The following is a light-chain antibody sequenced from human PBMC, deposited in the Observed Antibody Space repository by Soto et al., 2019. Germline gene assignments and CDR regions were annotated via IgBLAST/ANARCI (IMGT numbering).Light chain of an antibody. J-gene: IGKJ5*01. Sequence: EIVMTQSPATLSVSPGERATLSCRASQSVSSNLAWYQQKPGQAPRLLIYGASTRATGIPARFSGSGSGTEFTLIISSLEPEDFAVYYCQQRGNWPPVTFGQGTRLEIK. CDR2: GAS. CDR3: QQRGNWPPVT. V-gene: IGKV3-15*01. CDR1: QSVSSN.